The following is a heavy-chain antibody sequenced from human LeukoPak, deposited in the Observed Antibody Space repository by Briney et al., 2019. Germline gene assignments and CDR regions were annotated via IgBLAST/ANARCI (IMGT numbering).Heavy chain of an antibody. CDR1: GFTFTTYW. J-gene: IGHJ3*02. Sequence: PGESLRLSCAASGFTFTTYWMSWVRQAPGKGLEWVSAISGSGSSTYYADSVKGRFTISRDNSKNTLYLQMNSLRAEDTAVYYCAKDRRTLDAFDIWGQGTMVTVSS. V-gene: IGHV3-23*01. CDR2: ISGSGSST. D-gene: IGHD6-6*01. CDR3: AKDRRTLDAFDI.